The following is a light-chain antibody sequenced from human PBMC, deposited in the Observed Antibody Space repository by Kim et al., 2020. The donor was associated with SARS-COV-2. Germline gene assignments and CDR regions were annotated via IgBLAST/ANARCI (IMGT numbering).Light chain of an antibody. V-gene: IGLV2-14*03. CDR1: SRDFGGHNY. CDR3: SSYTSSSTLVI. J-gene: IGLJ2*01. CDR2: DVT. Sequence: QAINRSCTGTSRDFGGHNYVSWYQQSPGKAPKLLMYDVTDRPSRVSNRFSGSKSGNTASLTISGLQAEDEGYYYCSSYTSSSTLVIFGGGTQLTVL.